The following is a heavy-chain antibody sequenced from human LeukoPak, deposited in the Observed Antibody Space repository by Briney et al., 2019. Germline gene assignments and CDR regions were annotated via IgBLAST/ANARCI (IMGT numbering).Heavy chain of an antibody. CDR1: GFTFSRFS. V-gene: IGHV3-21*01. J-gene: IGHJ4*02. D-gene: IGHD6-19*01. Sequence: GGSLGLSCAASGFTFSRFSMNWVRQAPGKGLEWVSSISSSSDVYYADSLKGRFTISRDNAKNSLYLQMNSLRADDTAVYYCARGIAVAAPDYWGQGSLVTVSS. CDR3: ARGIAVAAPDY. CDR2: ISSSSDV.